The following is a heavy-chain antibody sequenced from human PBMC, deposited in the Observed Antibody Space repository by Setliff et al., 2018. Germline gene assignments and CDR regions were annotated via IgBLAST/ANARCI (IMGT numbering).Heavy chain of an antibody. CDR1: GGSISSSSYY. Sequence: PSETLSLTCTVSGGSISSSSYYWGWIRQPPGKGLEWIANIYYSGGTYYNPSLKSRVTISVDTSKNQFSLKLSSVTAADTAVYYCATLLSSWQNWYFDLWGRGTLVTVSS. D-gene: IGHD6-13*01. CDR3: ATLLSSWQNWYFDL. J-gene: IGHJ2*01. CDR2: IYYSGGT. V-gene: IGHV4-39*01.